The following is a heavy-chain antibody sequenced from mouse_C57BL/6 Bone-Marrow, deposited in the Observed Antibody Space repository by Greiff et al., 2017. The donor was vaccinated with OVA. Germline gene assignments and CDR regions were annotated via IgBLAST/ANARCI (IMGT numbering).Heavy chain of an antibody. CDR1: GYAFTNYL. J-gene: IGHJ1*03. CDR3: ARWHYGSSYHSWYFDV. CDR2: INPGSGGT. D-gene: IGHD1-1*01. Sequence: VQLQQSGAELVRPGTSVKVSCKASGYAFTNYLIEWVKQRPGQGLEWIGVINPGSGGTNYNEKFKGKATLTADKSSSTAYMQLSSLTSEDSAVYFCARWHYGSSYHSWYFDVWGTGTTVTVSS. V-gene: IGHV1-54*01.